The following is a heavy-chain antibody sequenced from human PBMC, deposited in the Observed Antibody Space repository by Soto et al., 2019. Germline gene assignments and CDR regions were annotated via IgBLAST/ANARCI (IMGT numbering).Heavy chain of an antibody. Sequence: GGSLRLSCATSGFTFSRCDMNWVRQAPGKGLEWVSFISSSASYMYYADSVKGRFTISRDNSKKSLYLQMNSLRADDTAVYYWGEGCVDTVASNHIPFGYWGQGALVNVSS. CDR1: GFTFSRCD. CDR2: ISSSASYM. D-gene: IGHD5-12*01. J-gene: IGHJ4*02. V-gene: IGHV3-21*01. CDR3: GEGCVDTVASNHIPFGY.